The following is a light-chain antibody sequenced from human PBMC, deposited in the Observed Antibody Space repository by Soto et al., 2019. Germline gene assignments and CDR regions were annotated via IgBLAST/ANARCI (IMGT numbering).Light chain of an antibody. J-gene: IGLJ1*01. V-gene: IGLV2-14*01. CDR1: SSDVGGYNY. CDR3: SSYTSSSTLLYV. CDR2: EVS. Sequence: ALTQPASVSGSLGQSITISCTGTSSDVGGYNYVSWYQQHPGKAPKLMIYEVSNRPSGVSNRFSGSKSGNTASLTISGLQAEDEADYYCSSYTSSSTLLYVFGTGTKVTVL.